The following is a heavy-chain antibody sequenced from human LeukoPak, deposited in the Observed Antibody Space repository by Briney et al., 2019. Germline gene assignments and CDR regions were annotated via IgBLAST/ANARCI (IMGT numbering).Heavy chain of an antibody. J-gene: IGHJ5*02. D-gene: IGHD5-24*01. CDR2: IKGDGSEK. CDR1: GFTFSSYW. CDR3: ARDEYRSRWLHP. Sequence: PGGPLRLSCAASGFTFSSYWMSWVRLAPGKGLERVANIKGDGSEKWYADSVKGRFTISRDNAQNSVHLQMNSLRAEDTAVYYCARDEYRSRWLHPWGQGTLVTVTS. V-gene: IGHV3-7*01.